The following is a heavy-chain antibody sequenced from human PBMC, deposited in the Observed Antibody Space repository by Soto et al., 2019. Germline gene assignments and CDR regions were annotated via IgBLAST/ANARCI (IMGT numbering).Heavy chain of an antibody. J-gene: IGHJ6*03. CDR2: IYYSGST. CDR3: ASHYGAGYYYYYYMDV. V-gene: IGHV4-39*01. CDR1: GGSISSSSYY. D-gene: IGHD4-17*01. Sequence: QLQLQESGPGLVKPSETLSLTCTVSGGSISSSSYYWGWIRQPPGKGLEWIGSIYYSGSTYYNPSLQSRSNMSVDTSTDQFFLKLRSVTAADTALYYCASHYGAGYYYYYYMDVWGKGTTVTVSS.